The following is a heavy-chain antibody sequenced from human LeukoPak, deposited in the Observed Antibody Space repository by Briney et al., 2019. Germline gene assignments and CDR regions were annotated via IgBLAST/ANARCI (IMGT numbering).Heavy chain of an antibody. D-gene: IGHD4-17*01. V-gene: IGHV1-2*06. CDR2: INPNSGGT. CDR1: GYAFTSYY. J-gene: IGHJ3*02. CDR3: ARANGDQRSNAFDI. Sequence: ASVKLSCKSSGYAFTSYYMYWVRQAPGQGLEWMGRINPNSGGTNYAQRFEGRVTMTRDTSISTAYMELSRLRSDDTAVYYCARANGDQRSNAFDIWGQGTMVTVSS.